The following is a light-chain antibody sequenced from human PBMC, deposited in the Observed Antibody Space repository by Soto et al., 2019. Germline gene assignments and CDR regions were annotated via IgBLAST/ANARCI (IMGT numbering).Light chain of an antibody. Sequence: EIGLTQSPATLSVSPGERVTLSCRASQNLHSFLNWYQQRPGQAPRPLIYDGSKRAAGVPDRISGDGSGTDYTLTISSLEPEDFAVYYCQQRTRWPMPFGQGTRLEIK. J-gene: IGKJ5*01. CDR1: QNLHSF. CDR2: DGS. V-gene: IGKV3-11*01. CDR3: QQRTRWPMP.